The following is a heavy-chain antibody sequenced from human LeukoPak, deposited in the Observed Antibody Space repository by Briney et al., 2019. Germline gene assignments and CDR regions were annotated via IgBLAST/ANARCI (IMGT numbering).Heavy chain of an antibody. CDR1: GGSIRSYY. D-gene: IGHD6-13*01. V-gene: IGHV4-59*08. CDR2: IYYSGST. J-gene: IGHJ4*02. Sequence: SETLSLTCTVSGGSIRSYYWSWIRQPPGKGLEWIGYIYYSGSTNYNPSLKSRVSISVDTSKNQFSLKLTSVTAADTAVYYCAMHTVIASSWSLDYWGQGTLVTVSS. CDR3: AMHTVIASSWSLDY.